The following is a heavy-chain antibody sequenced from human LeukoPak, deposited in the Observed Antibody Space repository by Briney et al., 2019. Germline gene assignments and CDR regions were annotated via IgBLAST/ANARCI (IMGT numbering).Heavy chain of an antibody. Sequence: GGSLRLSCAASGFTFSRSSMNWVRQAPGKGLEWVSYISSSSSSIYYADSVKGRFTISRDNAKNSLYLQMNSLRAEDTAVYYCARDLGYCSGGSCFLGAFDIWGQGTMVTVSS. J-gene: IGHJ3*02. V-gene: IGHV3-48*04. CDR1: GFTFSRSS. D-gene: IGHD2-15*01. CDR3: ARDLGYCSGGSCFLGAFDI. CDR2: ISSSSSSI.